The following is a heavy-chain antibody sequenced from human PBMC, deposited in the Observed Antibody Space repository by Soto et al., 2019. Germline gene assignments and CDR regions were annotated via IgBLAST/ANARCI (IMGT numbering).Heavy chain of an antibody. Sequence: QVQLVESGGDVVQPGWSLRLSCAASGFTFSSYAMHWVRQAPGKGLEWAAVISYDGSNKYYADSVKGRFTIPRDKSKNTLYLQMNSLRAEDTAVYYCAREYGSVPYWGQGTLVNVSS. V-gene: IGHV3-30-3*01. CDR2: ISYDGSNK. J-gene: IGHJ4*02. D-gene: IGHD3-10*01. CDR3: AREYGSVPY. CDR1: GFTFSSYA.